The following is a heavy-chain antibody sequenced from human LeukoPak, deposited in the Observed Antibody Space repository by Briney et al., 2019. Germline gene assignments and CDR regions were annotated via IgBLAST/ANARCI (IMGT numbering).Heavy chain of an antibody. CDR1: GYSFTGYY. V-gene: IGHV1-2*06. CDR3: AKAGSRSWYSFDY. Sequence: ASVKVSCMASGYSFTGYYMHWVRQAPGQGLEWMGRIDPNSGGTNYAQKFQGRVTMTRDTSISTIYVELSSLTSDDTAVYYCAKAGSRSWYSFDYWGQGTLVTVSS. CDR2: IDPNSGGT. D-gene: IGHD6-13*01. J-gene: IGHJ4*02.